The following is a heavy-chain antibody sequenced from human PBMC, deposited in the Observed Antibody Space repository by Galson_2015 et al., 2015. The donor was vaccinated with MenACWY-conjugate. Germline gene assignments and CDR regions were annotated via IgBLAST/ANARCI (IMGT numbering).Heavy chain of an antibody. Sequence: TLSLTCTVSGGSVNTGDSYWCWLRQPAGKELEWIGQIYPSGNTNYNPSLRSRVTISLDTSKNQFSLELNSVTAADTAVYFCAREFHYWGQGSLVTVSS. CDR3: AREFHY. CDR1: GGSVNTGDSY. J-gene: IGHJ4*02. CDR2: IYPSGNT. V-gene: IGHV4-61*09.